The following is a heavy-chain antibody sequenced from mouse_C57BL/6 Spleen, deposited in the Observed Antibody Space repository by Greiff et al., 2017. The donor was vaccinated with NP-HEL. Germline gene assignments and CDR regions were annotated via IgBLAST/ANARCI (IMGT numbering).Heavy chain of an antibody. CDR1: GYAFSSSW. J-gene: IGHJ4*01. V-gene: IGHV1-82*01. Sequence: VQLQQSGPELVKPGASVKISCKASGYAFSSSWMNWVKQRPGKGLEWIGRIYPGDGDTNYNGKFKGKATLTADKSSSTAYMQLSSLTSEDSAVYFCQYYGSSPYYAMDYWGQGTSVTVSS. CDR3: QYYGSSPYYAMDY. CDR2: IYPGDGDT. D-gene: IGHD1-1*01.